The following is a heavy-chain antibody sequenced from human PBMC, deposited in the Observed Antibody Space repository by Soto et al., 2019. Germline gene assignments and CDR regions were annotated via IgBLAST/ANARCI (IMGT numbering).Heavy chain of an antibody. J-gene: IGHJ5*02. CDR2: IYYSERTSYNSGST. CDR1: GDSMTSSSYY. CDR3: ARHTRNQFDP. V-gene: IGHV4-39*01. Sequence: SETLSLTCTGSGDSMTSSSYYWGWIRHPPGKGLECIGSIYYSERTSYNSGSTYYSPSLKSRVTISGDTSKSHFSLKLSSVTAADTAVYYCARHTRNQFDPWGQGTLVTVS.